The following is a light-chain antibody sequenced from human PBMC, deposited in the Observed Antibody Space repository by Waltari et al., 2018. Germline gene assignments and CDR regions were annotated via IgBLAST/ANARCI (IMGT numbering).Light chain of an antibody. V-gene: IGLV3-21*03. CDR2: DDS. J-gene: IGLJ2*01. Sequence: SYVLTQPPSVSVAPGKTARIPCGGNDIGTRSVHWCQQKPGQAPLLVVFDDSDRPAGIPERFSGSNSANTATLTISRVEAGDEADYYCHVWDTRTDHVVFGGGTKLTVL. CDR3: HVWDTRTDHVV. CDR1: DIGTRS.